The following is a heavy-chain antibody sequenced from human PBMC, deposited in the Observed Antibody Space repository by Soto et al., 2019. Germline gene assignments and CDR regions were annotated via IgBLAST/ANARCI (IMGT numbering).Heavy chain of an antibody. D-gene: IGHD1-1*01. CDR2: ISGSGGST. V-gene: IGHV3-23*01. CDR3: EQNPSDAGHDY. Sequence: EPPGGSLRLSCAASGFTFSSYAMSWVRQAPGKGLEWASAISGSGGSTYYADSVKGRFTISRDNSNKKLYITINRLRAEDKAVYYCEQNPSDAGHDYWGQGPLVTVSS. CDR1: GFTFSSYA. J-gene: IGHJ4*02.